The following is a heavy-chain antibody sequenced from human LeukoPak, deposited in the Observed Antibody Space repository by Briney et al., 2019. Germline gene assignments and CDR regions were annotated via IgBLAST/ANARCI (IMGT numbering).Heavy chain of an antibody. CDR3: ASSHDSSGND. D-gene: IGHD3-22*01. V-gene: IGHV3-23*01. J-gene: IGHJ4*02. CDR2: ISGSGDNT. Sequence: SGGSLRLSCAASGFTFSGFAMSWVRRTPGKGLEWVSGISGSGDNTLYADSVKGRFTISRDNTKNSLYLEMNSLRVDDTALYFCASSHDSSGNDWGQGTMVTVSS. CDR1: GFTFSGFA.